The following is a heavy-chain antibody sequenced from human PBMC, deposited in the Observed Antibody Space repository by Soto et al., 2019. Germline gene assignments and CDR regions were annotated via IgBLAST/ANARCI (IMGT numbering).Heavy chain of an antibody. V-gene: IGHV3-23*01. D-gene: IGHD3-3*01. Sequence: GGSVRLSCAASGFTFSSYAMSWVRQAPGKGLEWVSAISARGGTPYYTDSVKGRFTISRDNSKNTLYLQMSSLRAEDTAVYYCAKVGLVRFLXRYFFDYWGQGTLVTVSS. CDR1: GFTFSSYA. CDR3: AKVGLVRFLXRYFFDY. CDR2: ISARGGTP. J-gene: IGHJ4*02.